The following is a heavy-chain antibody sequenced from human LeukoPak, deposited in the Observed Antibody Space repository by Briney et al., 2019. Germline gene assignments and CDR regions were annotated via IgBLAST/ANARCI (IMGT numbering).Heavy chain of an antibody. Sequence: GGSLRLSCAASGFTFSSYAMNWVRQAPGKGLEWVSAISTRGGTTYYADSVKGRFTISRDDSKNTLYLQMNSRRVEDTAVYYCAKDRWVGATISHYFDYWGQGTLVTVSS. CDR2: ISTRGGTT. CDR3: AKDRWVGATISHYFDY. V-gene: IGHV3-23*01. J-gene: IGHJ4*02. CDR1: GFTFSSYA. D-gene: IGHD1-26*01.